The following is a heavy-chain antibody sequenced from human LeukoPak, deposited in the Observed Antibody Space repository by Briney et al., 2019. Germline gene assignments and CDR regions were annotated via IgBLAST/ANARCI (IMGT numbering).Heavy chain of an antibody. CDR1: GGSFSGYY. CDR2: INHSGST. Sequence: PSETLSLTCAVYGGSFSGYYWSCIRQPPGKGLEWIGEINHSGSTNYNPSLKSRVTISVDTSKNQFSLKLSSVTAADTAVYYCARGVHYYRSGTPPFDIWGQGTMVTVSS. J-gene: IGHJ3*02. V-gene: IGHV4-34*01. D-gene: IGHD3-10*01. CDR3: ARGVHYYRSGTPPFDI.